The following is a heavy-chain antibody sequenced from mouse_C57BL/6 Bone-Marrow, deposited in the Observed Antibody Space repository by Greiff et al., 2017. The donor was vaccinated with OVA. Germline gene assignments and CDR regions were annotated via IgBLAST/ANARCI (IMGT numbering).Heavy chain of an antibody. D-gene: IGHD3-3*01. Sequence: QVQLQQSGAELVKPGASVKISCKASGYAFSSYWMNWVKQRPGKGLEWIGQIYPGDGDTNYNAKFKGKATLTADTSSSTAYMQRSSLTSEDSAVYFCARRGLKRTFDYWGQGTTLTVSS. CDR1: GYAFSSYW. CDR2: IYPGDGDT. CDR3: ARRGLKRTFDY. J-gene: IGHJ2*01. V-gene: IGHV1-80*01.